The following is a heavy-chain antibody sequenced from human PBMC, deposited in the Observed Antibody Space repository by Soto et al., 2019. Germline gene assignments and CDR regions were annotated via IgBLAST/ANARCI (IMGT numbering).Heavy chain of an antibody. D-gene: IGHD6-19*01. J-gene: IGHJ5*02. Sequence: QVQLVQSGAEVKKPGASVKVSCKASGYTFTTYGLTWVRQAPGQGLEWMGWISGYNGNTNYAQKLQGRVTMTTDTSTSTAYMALRSLRSDDTAVYYCARVSVAGSGENWFDPWGQGTLVTVSS. V-gene: IGHV1-18*01. CDR2: ISGYNGNT. CDR1: GYTFTTYG. CDR3: ARVSVAGSGENWFDP.